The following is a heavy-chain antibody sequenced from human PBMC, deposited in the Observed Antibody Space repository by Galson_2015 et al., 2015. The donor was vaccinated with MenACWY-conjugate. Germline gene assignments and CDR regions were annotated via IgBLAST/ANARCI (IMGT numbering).Heavy chain of an antibody. D-gene: IGHD3-22*01. CDR1: GYSFPSYW. J-gene: IGHJ4*02. CDR2: IYPGDSDT. CDR3: AITRGGYYDSSGYPDNFDY. Sequence: QSGAEVTKPGESLWTSCTGSGYSFPSYWVGWGRQMPGKGLERLGIIYPGDSDTTYSPSFQGQVTISADKSISPAYLQWSSLKASDTAMYYCAITRGGYYDSSGYPDNFDYWGQGTLVTVSS. V-gene: IGHV5-51*01.